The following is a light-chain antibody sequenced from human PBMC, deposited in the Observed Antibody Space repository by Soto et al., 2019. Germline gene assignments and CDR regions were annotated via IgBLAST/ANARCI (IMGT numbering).Light chain of an antibody. Sequence: EIVMTQSPATLSVSPGERATLSCRASQSVSSNLAWYQQKPGQAPRLLIYGASTRATGIPARLSGSGSGTELTLTISSLQSEDFAVYYCQQYNNWPPWTFGQGTNVEIK. CDR2: GAS. J-gene: IGKJ1*01. CDR3: QQYNNWPPWT. V-gene: IGKV3-15*01. CDR1: QSVSSN.